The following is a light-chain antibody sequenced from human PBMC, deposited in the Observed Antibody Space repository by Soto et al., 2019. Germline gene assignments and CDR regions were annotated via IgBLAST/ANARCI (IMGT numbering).Light chain of an antibody. CDR3: GTWDRSLNAEV. Sequence: QSVLTQPPSVSAAPGQRVTISCSGSNSNIGDASVAWYQQLPGTAPKLLIYDNHKRPSGIPDRFSGAKSGTSATLGITGLQTGDEAEYYCGTWDRSLNAEVFGGGTQLTVL. CDR1: NSNIGDAS. V-gene: IGLV1-51*01. J-gene: IGLJ7*01. CDR2: DNH.